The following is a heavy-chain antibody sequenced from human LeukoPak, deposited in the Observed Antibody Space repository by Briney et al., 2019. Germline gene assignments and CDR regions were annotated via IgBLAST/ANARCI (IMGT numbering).Heavy chain of an antibody. Sequence: SETLSLTCAVYGGSFSGYYWSWIRQPPGKGLEWIGSIYYSGSTYYNPSLKSRVTISVDTSKNQFSLKLSSVTAADTAVYYCARHPPVHKGEDWFDPWGQGTLVTVSS. CDR2: IYYSGST. J-gene: IGHJ5*02. CDR1: GGSFSGYY. CDR3: ARHPPVHKGEDWFDP. D-gene: IGHD3-16*01. V-gene: IGHV4-34*01.